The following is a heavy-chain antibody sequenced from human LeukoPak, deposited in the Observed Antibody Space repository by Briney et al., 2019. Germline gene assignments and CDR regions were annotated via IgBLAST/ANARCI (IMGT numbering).Heavy chain of an antibody. J-gene: IGHJ4*02. CDR2: INHSGST. CDR1: GGSFSGYY. V-gene: IGHV4-34*01. Sequence: SETLSLTCAVYGGSFSGYYRSWIRQPPGKGLEWIGEINHSGSTNYNPSLKSRVTISVDTSKNQFSLKLSSVTAADMAVYYCARGRRVRGPLDYWGQGTLVTVSS. D-gene: IGHD3-10*01. CDR3: ARGRRVRGPLDY.